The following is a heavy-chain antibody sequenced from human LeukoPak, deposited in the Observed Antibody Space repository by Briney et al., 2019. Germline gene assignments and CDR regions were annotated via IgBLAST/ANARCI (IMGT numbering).Heavy chain of an antibody. D-gene: IGHD6-13*01. Sequence: ASVKVSCKASGYTFTSYGISWVRQAPGQGLEWMGWISAYNGNTNYAQKLQGRVTMTTDTSTSTAYMELRSLRSDDTAVYYCARRSGDSSSCKHFDYWGQGTLVTVSS. CDR2: ISAYNGNT. CDR1: GYTFTSYG. V-gene: IGHV1-18*01. J-gene: IGHJ4*02. CDR3: ARRSGDSSSCKHFDY.